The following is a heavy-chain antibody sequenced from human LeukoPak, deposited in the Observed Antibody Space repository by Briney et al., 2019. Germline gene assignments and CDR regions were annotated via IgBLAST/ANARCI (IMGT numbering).Heavy chain of an antibody. D-gene: IGHD3-10*01. CDR3: AKAIWVAATSSWFCLDY. CDR2: IHYDGARS. Sequence: GGSLRLSCAASGFTFSGYGMHWVRQAPGKGLEWVAFIHYDGARSYYADSVKGRFTISRDNSRNTLYLQMNSLRPEDTAVYYCAKAIWVAATSSWFCLDYWGQGTLVTVSS. V-gene: IGHV3-30*02. CDR1: GFTFSGYG. J-gene: IGHJ4*02.